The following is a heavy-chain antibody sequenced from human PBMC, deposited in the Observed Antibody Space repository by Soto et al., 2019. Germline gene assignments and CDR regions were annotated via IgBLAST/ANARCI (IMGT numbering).Heavy chain of an antibody. CDR3: ARKGIAVADPYTYYYYMDV. Sequence: GGSLRLSCAASGFTFSSYSMNWVRQAPGKGLERVSYISSSSSTIYYADSVKGRFTISRDNAKNSLFLQMNSLRAEDTAVYYFARKGIAVADPYTYYYYMDVWGKGTTVTVSS. CDR1: GFTFSSYS. D-gene: IGHD6-19*01. J-gene: IGHJ6*03. CDR2: ISSSSSTI. V-gene: IGHV3-48*01.